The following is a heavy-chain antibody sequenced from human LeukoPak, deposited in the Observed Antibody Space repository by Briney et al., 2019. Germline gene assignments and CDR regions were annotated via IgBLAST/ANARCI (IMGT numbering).Heavy chain of an antibody. CDR3: AKAVTMVQGVIIGSYYYYMDV. Sequence: PGGSLRLPCAASGFTFSSYATSWVRQAPGKGLEWVSAISGSGGSTYYADSVKGRFTISRDNSKNTLYLQMNSLRAEDTAVYYCAKAVTMVQGVIIGSYYYYMDVWGKGTTVTVSS. V-gene: IGHV3-23*01. CDR1: GFTFSSYA. D-gene: IGHD3-10*01. CDR2: ISGSGGST. J-gene: IGHJ6*03.